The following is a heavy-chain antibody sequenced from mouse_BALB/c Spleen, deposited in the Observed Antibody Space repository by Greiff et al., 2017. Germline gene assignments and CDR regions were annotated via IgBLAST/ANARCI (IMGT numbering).Heavy chain of an antibody. J-gene: IGHJ3*01. D-gene: IGHD1-1*01. V-gene: IGHV2-2*02. CDR3: ARNTGVCPIAY. CDR2: IWSGGST. Sequence: QVQLKESGPGLVQPSQSLSITCTVSGFSLTSYGVHWVRQSPGKGLEWLGVIWSGGSTDDNAAFISRLSISKDNSKSQVFFKMNSLQANDTAIYYCARNTGVCPIAYWGQGTLVTVSA. CDR1: GFSLTSYG.